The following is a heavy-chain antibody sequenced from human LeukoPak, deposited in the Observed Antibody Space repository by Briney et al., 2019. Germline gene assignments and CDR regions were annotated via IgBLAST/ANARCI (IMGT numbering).Heavy chain of an antibody. V-gene: IGHV4-59*01. Sequence: SETLSLTCTVSGGSISTNHWSWIRQPAGKGLEWIGYIYYSGSTNYNPSLKSRVTISVDTSKNQFSLKLSSVTAADTAVYYCASSPRYYDILNWGQGTLVTVSS. CDR3: ASSPRYYDILN. J-gene: IGHJ4*02. CDR1: GGSISTNH. CDR2: IYYSGST. D-gene: IGHD3-9*01.